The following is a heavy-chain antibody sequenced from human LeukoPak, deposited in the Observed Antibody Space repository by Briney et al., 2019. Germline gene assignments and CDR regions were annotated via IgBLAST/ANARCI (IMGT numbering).Heavy chain of an antibody. CDR1: GFTFTSSA. CDR2: IVVGSGNT. Sequence: ASVRVSCKASGFTFTSSAVQWVRQARGQRLEWIGWIVVGSGNTNYAQKFHERVTITRDMSTSTAYMELSSLRPEDTAVYYCAAVIAVAGTFDCWGQGTLVTVSS. D-gene: IGHD6-19*01. CDR3: AAVIAVAGTFDC. J-gene: IGHJ4*02. V-gene: IGHV1-58*01.